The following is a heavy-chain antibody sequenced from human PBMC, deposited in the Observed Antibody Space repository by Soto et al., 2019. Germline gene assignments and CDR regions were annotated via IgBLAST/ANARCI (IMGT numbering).Heavy chain of an antibody. V-gene: IGHV1-8*01. J-gene: IGHJ6*03. D-gene: IGHD3-3*01. CDR1: GYTFTSYD. CDR3: ARGFKYYDFWSGYSRGYMDV. Sequence: ASVKVSCKASGYTFTSYDINWVRQATGQGLEWMGWMNPNSGNTGDAQKFQGRVSMTRNTSISTAYMELSSLRSEDTAVYYCARGFKYYDFWSGYSRGYMDVWGKGTTVTVSS. CDR2: MNPNSGNT.